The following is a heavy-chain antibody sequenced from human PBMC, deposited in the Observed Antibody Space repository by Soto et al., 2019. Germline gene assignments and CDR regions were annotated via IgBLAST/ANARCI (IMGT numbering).Heavy chain of an antibody. V-gene: IGHV4-39*01. CDR2: IYYSGST. J-gene: IGHJ5*02. CDR1: GGSISSSSYY. D-gene: IGHD3-10*01. CDR3: ARGWISRFGFPLYNWFDP. Sequence: PSETLSLTCTVSGGSISSSSYYWGWIRQPPGKGLEWIGSIYYSGSTYYNPSLKSRVTISVDTSKNQFSLKLSSVTAADTAVYYCARGWISRFGFPLYNWFDPWGQGTLVTSPQ.